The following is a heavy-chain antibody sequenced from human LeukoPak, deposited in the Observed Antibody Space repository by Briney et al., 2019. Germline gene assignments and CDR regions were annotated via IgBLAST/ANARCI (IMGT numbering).Heavy chain of an antibody. J-gene: IGHJ4*02. CDR3: AKGPDPRVDTAMGYYFDY. CDR2: ISGSGGST. Sequence: GGSLRLSCAASGFTFSSYAMSWVRQAPGKGLEWVSAISGSGGSTYYADSVKGRFTISRDNPKNTLYLQMNSLRAEDTAVYYCAKGPDPRVDTAMGYYFDYWGQGTLVTVSS. D-gene: IGHD5-18*01. CDR1: GFTFSSYA. V-gene: IGHV3-23*01.